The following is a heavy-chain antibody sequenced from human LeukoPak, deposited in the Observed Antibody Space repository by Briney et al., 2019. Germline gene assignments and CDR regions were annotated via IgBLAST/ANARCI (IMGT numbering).Heavy chain of an antibody. V-gene: IGHV1-3*03. D-gene: IGHD3-22*01. CDR3: ARFVDSSGRYAFDI. J-gene: IGHJ3*02. Sequence: ASVKVSCKASGYTVRQAPGQWLEWMGWVNKGNGNTQYSLEFQGRVTITRDTSTSTVYMELSSLRSEDTAVYYCARFVDSSGRYAFDIWGQGTMVTVSS. CDR2: VNKGNGNT. CDR1: GYT.